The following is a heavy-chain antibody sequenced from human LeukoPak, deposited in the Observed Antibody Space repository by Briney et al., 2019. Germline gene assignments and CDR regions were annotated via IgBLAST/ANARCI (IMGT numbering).Heavy chain of an antibody. Sequence: PGGSLRLSCAASGFTFKNAWMSWVRQAPGKGLEWVSAISGSGGSTYYADSVRGRFTISRDNSKNTLYLQMNSLRAEDTAVYYCAKLQQWLTRRLDYWGQGTLVTVSS. CDR2: ISGSGGST. CDR3: AKLQQWLTRRLDY. J-gene: IGHJ4*02. D-gene: IGHD6-19*01. CDR1: GFTFKNAW. V-gene: IGHV3-23*01.